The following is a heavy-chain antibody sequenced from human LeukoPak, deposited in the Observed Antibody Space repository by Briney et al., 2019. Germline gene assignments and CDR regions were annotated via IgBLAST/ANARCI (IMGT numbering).Heavy chain of an antibody. D-gene: IGHD6-13*01. J-gene: IGHJ4*02. V-gene: IGHV4-34*01. CDR2: INHSGST. CDR1: GGSFSGYY. CDR3: GGGQQLVAGDY. Sequence: SETLSLACAVYGGSFSGYYWSWIRQPPGKGLEWIGEINHSGSTNYNPSLKSRVTISVDTAKNQFSLKLSSVTAADTAVYYCGGGQQLVAGDYWGQGSLVTVSS.